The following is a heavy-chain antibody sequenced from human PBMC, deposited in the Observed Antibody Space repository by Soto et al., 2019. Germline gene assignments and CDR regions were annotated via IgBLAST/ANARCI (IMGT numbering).Heavy chain of an antibody. D-gene: IGHD1-26*01. J-gene: IGHJ3*02. CDR2: IYYSGST. V-gene: IGHV4-61*01. CDR3: ARGIAGAASGRAFDI. CDR1: GGSVSSGSYY. Sequence: SATLSLTCTVSGGSVSSGSYYWSWIRQPPGKGLEWIGYIYYSGSTNYNPSLKSRVTISVDTSKNQFSLRLSSVTSADTAVYYCARGIAGAASGRAFDIWGQGTMVTVSS.